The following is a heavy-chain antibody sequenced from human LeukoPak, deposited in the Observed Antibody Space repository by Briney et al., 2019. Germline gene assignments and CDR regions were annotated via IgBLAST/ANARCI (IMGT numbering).Heavy chain of an antibody. CDR3: ARGYYDSSGYYVNRRGYYMDV. J-gene: IGHJ6*03. CDR1: GFTFSSYA. CDR2: ISYDGSNK. D-gene: IGHD3-22*01. V-gene: IGHV3-30*04. Sequence: PGRSLRLSCAASGFTFSSYAMHWVRQAPGKGLEWVAVISYDGSNKYYADSVKGRFTISRDNSKNTLYLQMNSLRAEDTAVYYCARGYYDSSGYYVNRRGYYMDVWGKGTTVTISS.